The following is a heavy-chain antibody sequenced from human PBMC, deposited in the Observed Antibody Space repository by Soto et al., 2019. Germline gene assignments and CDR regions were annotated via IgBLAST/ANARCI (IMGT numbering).Heavy chain of an antibody. CDR3: ARRMYSPDAFDI. D-gene: IGHD2-21*01. CDR2: IYPDDSDT. J-gene: IGHJ3*02. V-gene: IGHV5-51*01. CDR1: GYSFTNYW. Sequence: GASLKISCKASGYSFTNYWIGWVRQMPGRGLEWMGIIYPDDSDTRYSPSFQGQVTISADKSITTAYLQWSSLKASDTAMYYCARRMYSPDAFDIWGQGTMVTVSS.